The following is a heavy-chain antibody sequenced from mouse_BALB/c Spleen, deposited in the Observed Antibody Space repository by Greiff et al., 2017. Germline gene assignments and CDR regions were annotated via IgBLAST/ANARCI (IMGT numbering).Heavy chain of an antibody. CDR3: NVRPLRDYAMDY. D-gene: IGHD3-2*02. CDR2: IDPENGDT. CDR1: GFNIKDYY. V-gene: IGHV14-4*02. Sequence: EVQLVESGAELVRSGASVKLSCTASGFNIKDYYMHWVKQRPEQGLAWIGWIDPENGDTEYAPKFQGKATMTADTSSNTAYLQLSSLTSEDTAVYYCNVRPLRDYAMDYWGQGTSVTVSS. J-gene: IGHJ4*01.